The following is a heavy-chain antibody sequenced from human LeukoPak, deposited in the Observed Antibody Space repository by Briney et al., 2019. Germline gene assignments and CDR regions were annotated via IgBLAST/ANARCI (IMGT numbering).Heavy chain of an antibody. CDR3: ARVTETTVAVYDAFDI. CDR1: VGTFSSYA. Sequence: VKVSCKSSVGTFSSYAISWVRQAPGQGLEWVGGIIPIFGTANYAQKFQGRVTFTAAESTSTAYLELSSLRSEDTAVYYFARVTETTVAVYDAFDIWGQGTMVTVPS. J-gene: IGHJ3*02. V-gene: IGHV1-69*01. CDR2: IIPIFGTA. D-gene: IGHD4-23*01.